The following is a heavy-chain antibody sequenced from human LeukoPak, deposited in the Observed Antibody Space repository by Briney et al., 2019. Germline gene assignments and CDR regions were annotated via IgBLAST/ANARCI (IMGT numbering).Heavy chain of an antibody. CDR1: GGSISSGDYY. D-gene: IGHD3-22*01. J-gene: IGHJ4*02. CDR2: IYYSGST. CDR3: ARDNDSSGYYDY. V-gene: IGHV4-30-4*01. Sequence: PSQTLSLTCTVSGGSISSGDYYWSWIHQPPGKGLEWIGYIYYSGSTYYNPSLKSRVTISVDTSKNQLSLKLSSVTAADTAVYYCARDNDSSGYYDYWGQGTLVTVSS.